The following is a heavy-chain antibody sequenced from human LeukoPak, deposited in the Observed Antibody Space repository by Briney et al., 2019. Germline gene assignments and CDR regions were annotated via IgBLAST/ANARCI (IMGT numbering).Heavy chain of an antibody. D-gene: IGHD1-1*01. V-gene: IGHV4-34*01. CDR3: ARGPTISETGYFDY. CDR2: INHRGDT. CDR1: GGSFSAYY. Sequence: NPSETLSLPCAVYGGSFSAYYWSWIRQSPGKGLEWIAEINHRGDTNYNPSVKSRVSISVDTSKNQFSLKVTSLTAADTAVYYCARGPTISETGYFDYWGQGTLVTVSS. J-gene: IGHJ4*03.